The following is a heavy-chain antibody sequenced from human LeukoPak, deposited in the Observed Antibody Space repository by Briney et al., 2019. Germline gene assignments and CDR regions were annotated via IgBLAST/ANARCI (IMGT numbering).Heavy chain of an antibody. CDR1: GYSISSGYY. CDR3: ARRAWAVAGRGSWFGP. J-gene: IGHJ5*02. V-gene: IGHV4-38-2*02. Sequence: SETLSLTCTVSGYSISSGYYWGWIRPPPGKGLEWIGEINHSGSTNYNPSLKSRVTISVDTSMNQFSLKLSSVTAADTAVYYCARRAWAVAGRGSWFGPWGQGTLVTVSS. D-gene: IGHD6-19*01. CDR2: INHSGST.